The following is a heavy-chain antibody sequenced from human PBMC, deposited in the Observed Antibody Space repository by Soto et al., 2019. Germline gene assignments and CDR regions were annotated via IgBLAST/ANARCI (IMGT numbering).Heavy chain of an antibody. CDR1: GFTFGDYA. V-gene: IGHV3-49*03. CDR3: TRDKNYIWGSYRPDAFDI. Sequence: GGSLRLSCTASGFTFGDYAMSWFRQAPGKGLEWVGFIRSKAYGGTTEYAASVKGRFTISRDDSKSIAYLQMNSLKTEDTAVYYCTRDKNYIWGSYRPDAFDIWGLGTMVTVSS. D-gene: IGHD3-16*02. CDR2: IRSKAYGGTT. J-gene: IGHJ3*02.